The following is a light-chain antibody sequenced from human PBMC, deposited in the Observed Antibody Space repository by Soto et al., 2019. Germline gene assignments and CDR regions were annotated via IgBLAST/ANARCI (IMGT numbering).Light chain of an antibody. CDR3: LQYYNYPFT. CDR2: KVS. J-gene: IGKJ4*01. CDR1: QSISTA. Sequence: DIQMTQSPSTLSAYVGDRVTITCRASQSISTALAWFQQKPGKAPQFLIDKVSNLESGVPSRFSGSGSGAEFTLTISSLQPDDFAGYYCLQYYNYPFTFGGGTTVEIK. V-gene: IGKV1-5*03.